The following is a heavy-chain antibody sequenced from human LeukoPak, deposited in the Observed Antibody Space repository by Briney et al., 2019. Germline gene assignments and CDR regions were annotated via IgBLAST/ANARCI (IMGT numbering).Heavy chain of an antibody. CDR3: ARGFRRGYCSSTSCPQTIYYYYMDV. CDR1: GGSISSSSYY. V-gene: IGHV4-39*07. D-gene: IGHD2-2*01. Sequence: KPSETLSLTCTVSGGSISSSSYYWGWIRQPPGKGLEWIGSIYYSGSTYYNPSLKSRVTISVDTSKNQFSLKLSSVTAADTAVYYCARGFRRGYCSSTSCPQTIYYYYMDVWGKGTTVTVSS. CDR2: IYYSGST. J-gene: IGHJ6*03.